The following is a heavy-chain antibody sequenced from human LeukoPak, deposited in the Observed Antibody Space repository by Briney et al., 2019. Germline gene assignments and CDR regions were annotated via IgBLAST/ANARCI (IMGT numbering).Heavy chain of an antibody. Sequence: GESLKISCKGSGYSFTSYWIGWVRQMPGKGLEWMGIIYPGDSDTRYSPSFQGQVTISADKSISTAYLQWSSLKVSDTAMYYCARIGYSSGWYSVYYFDYWGQGTLVTVSS. V-gene: IGHV5-51*01. CDR1: GYSFTSYW. J-gene: IGHJ4*02. D-gene: IGHD6-19*01. CDR3: ARIGYSSGWYSVYYFDY. CDR2: IYPGDSDT.